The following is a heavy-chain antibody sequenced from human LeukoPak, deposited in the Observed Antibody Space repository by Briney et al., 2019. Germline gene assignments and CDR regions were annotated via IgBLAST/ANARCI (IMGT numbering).Heavy chain of an antibody. V-gene: IGHV4-39*07. Sequence: PSETLSLTCTASGGSISSSSYYWGWIRQPPGKGLGWIGSMYYSGNTYYNPSLKSRVTISVDTSKNQFSLKLSSVTAADTAVYYCARAYYYMDVWGKGTTVTVSS. J-gene: IGHJ6*03. CDR3: ARAYYYMDV. CDR1: GGSISSSSYY. CDR2: MYYSGNT.